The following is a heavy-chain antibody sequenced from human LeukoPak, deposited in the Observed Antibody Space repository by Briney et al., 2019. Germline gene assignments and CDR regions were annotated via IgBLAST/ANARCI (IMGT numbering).Heavy chain of an antibody. D-gene: IGHD1-26*01. CDR2: IYYSGST. V-gene: IGHV4-59*01. J-gene: IGHJ2*01. CDR1: GGSISSYY. CDR3: ARGTGSYRDWYFDL. Sequence: TSETLSLTCTVSGGSISSYYWSWIRQPPGKGLEWIGYIYYSGSTNYNPSLKSRVTISVDTSKNQFPLKLSSVTAADTAVYYCARGTGSYRDWYFDLWGRGTLVTVSS.